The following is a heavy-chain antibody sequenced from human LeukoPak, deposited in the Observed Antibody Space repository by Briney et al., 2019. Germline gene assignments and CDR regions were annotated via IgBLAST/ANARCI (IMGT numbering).Heavy chain of an antibody. CDR2: ISWNSGSI. CDR1: GFTFDDYA. J-gene: IGHJ5*02. D-gene: IGHD5-18*01. Sequence: GRSLRLSCAASGFTFDDYAMHWVRQAPGKGLEWVSGISWNSGSIGYADPVKGRFTISRDNAKNSLYLQMNSLRAEDTALYYCAKGGYSYGVYNWFDPWGQGTLVTVSS. V-gene: IGHV3-9*01. CDR3: AKGGYSYGVYNWFDP.